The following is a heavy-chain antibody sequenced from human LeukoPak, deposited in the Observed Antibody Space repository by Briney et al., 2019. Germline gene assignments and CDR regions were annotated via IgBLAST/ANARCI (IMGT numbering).Heavy chain of an antibody. Sequence: GGSLRLSCAASGFTFNDHAMYWVRQAPGKGLEGVSGINWNSDNIDYADSVRGPFTISREDAKNSLFLQMNILRVEDTALDYCARACYYYDTTGLGAVDIWGQGTMVTVSS. V-gene: IGHV3-9*01. CDR2: INWNSDNI. CDR1: GFTFNDHA. J-gene: IGHJ3*02. CDR3: ARACYYYDTTGLGAVDI. D-gene: IGHD3-22*01.